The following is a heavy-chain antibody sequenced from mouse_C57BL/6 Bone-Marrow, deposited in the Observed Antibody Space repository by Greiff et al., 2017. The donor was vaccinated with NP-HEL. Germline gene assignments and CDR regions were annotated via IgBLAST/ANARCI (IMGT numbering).Heavy chain of an antibody. CDR1: GYTFTDYN. D-gene: IGHD1-1*01. Sequence: EVQLQQSGPELVKPGASVKIPCKASGYTFTDYNMDWVKQSHGKSLEWIGDINPNNGGTIYNQKFTGQATLTVDKSSSTAYMELRSLTSEDTAVYYCARLGGYYYGSSPWFAYWGQGTLVTVSA. CDR2: INPNNGGT. V-gene: IGHV1-18*01. CDR3: ARLGGYYYGSSPWFAY. J-gene: IGHJ3*01.